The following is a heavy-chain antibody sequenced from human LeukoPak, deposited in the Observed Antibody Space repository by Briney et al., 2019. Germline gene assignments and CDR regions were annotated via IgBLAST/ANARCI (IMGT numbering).Heavy chain of an antibody. V-gene: IGHV4-59*08. Sequence: PSETLSLTCTASGVSISSYYWSWVRQPPGEGLEWIGYIYYTGSNNYYASLKSRVTISVDTSKNQFSLKLSSLTAADTAVYYCARHVQNGGRYYDFDYWGQGTLVIVS. CDR3: ARHVQNGGRYYDFDY. CDR1: GVSISSYY. D-gene: IGHD1-26*01. CDR2: IYYTGSN. J-gene: IGHJ4*02.